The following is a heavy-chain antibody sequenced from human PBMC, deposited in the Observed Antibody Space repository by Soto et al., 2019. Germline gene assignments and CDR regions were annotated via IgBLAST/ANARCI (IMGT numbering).Heavy chain of an antibody. CDR3: ARVSYGMDV. CDR2: ISYDGSDK. CDR1: GVTFSTYA. Sequence: QVQLVESGGGVVQPGRSLRLSCAASGVTFSTYAMHWIRQAPGKGLEWVAVISYDGSDKYYADSGKGRLTISRDNSKNKLYLQMNCLRAEDTAVYYWARVSYGMDVWGQGTTVTVSS. V-gene: IGHV3-30-3*01. J-gene: IGHJ6*02.